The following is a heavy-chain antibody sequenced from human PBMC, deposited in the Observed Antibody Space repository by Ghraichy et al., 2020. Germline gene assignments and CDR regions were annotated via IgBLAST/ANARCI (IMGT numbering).Heavy chain of an antibody. Sequence: GGSLRLSCAASGFTFSTSAMSWVRQAPGRGLEWVSGIRGGAATTNYADSVKGRFTISRDNSKNTLYLQMNGLRAEDTAVYYCAKHILGSYDSSGYDYPLDYWGQGTLVTVSS. CDR1: GFTFSTSA. V-gene: IGHV3-23*01. J-gene: IGHJ4*02. CDR3: AKHILGSYDSSGYDYPLDY. CDR2: IRGGAATT. D-gene: IGHD3-22*01.